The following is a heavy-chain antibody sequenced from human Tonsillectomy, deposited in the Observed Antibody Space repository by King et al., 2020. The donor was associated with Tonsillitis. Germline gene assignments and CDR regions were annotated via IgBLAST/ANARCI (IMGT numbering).Heavy chain of an antibody. CDR2: SSAYNGNT. J-gene: IGHJ4*02. CDR3: ARDQRGTYYYDSSGYSPFDY. CDR1: GYTFTSYG. V-gene: IGHV1-18*01. Sequence: VQLVQSGAEVKKPGASVKVSCKSSGYTFTSYGISWVRQAPGQGLEWMGWSSAYNGNTNYAQKLQGRVTMTTDTSTSTAYMELRSLRSDDTAVYYCARDQRGTYYYDSSGYSPFDYWGQGTLVTVSS. D-gene: IGHD3-22*01.